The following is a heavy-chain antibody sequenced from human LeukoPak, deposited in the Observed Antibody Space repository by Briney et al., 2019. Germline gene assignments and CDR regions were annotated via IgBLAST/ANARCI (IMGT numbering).Heavy chain of an antibody. CDR1: GGSISSGNYY. Sequence: SQTLSLTCTVSGGSISSGNYYWNWIRQPAGKGLEWIGRIYTSGSTNYNPSLKSRVTISVDTSKNQFSLKLSSVTAADTAVYYCARDFLKLNYDILTGHSQYNWFDPWGQGTLVTVSS. CDR2: IYTSGST. V-gene: IGHV4-61*02. CDR3: ARDFLKLNYDILTGHSQYNWFDP. D-gene: IGHD3-9*01. J-gene: IGHJ5*02.